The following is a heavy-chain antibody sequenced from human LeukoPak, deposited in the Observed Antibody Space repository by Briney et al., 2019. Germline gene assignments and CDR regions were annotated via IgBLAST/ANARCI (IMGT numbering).Heavy chain of an antibody. CDR3: AKPAGIAPYGMDV. J-gene: IGHJ6*02. Sequence: PGGSLRLSCAASGFTFSSYAMSWVRQAPGQGLEWVSASGSGGSTYYADSVKGRFTISRDNSKNTLYLQMNSLRAEDTAVYYCAKPAGIAPYGMDVWGQGTTVTVSS. CDR2: SGSGGST. CDR1: GFTFSSYA. V-gene: IGHV3-23*01. D-gene: IGHD1-14*01.